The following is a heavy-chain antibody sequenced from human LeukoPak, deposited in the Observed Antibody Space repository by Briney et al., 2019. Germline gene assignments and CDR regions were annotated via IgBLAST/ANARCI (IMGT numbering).Heavy chain of an antibody. D-gene: IGHD2-21*02. J-gene: IGHJ3*02. Sequence: PSETLSLTYTVSGGSITNCYWNWIRQPPGKGLEWIGYVFYSGSTNYNPSLKSRVTISVDTSKNQFSLKLTSVTAADTALYYCARDAVTYDAFDIWGQGTMVTVSS. CDR2: VFYSGST. CDR3: ARDAVTYDAFDI. V-gene: IGHV4-59*01. CDR1: GGSITNCY.